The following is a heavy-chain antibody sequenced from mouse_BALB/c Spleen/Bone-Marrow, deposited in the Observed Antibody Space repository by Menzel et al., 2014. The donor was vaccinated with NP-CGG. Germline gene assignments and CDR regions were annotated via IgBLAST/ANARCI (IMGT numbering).Heavy chain of an antibody. CDR3: TRKVYYGNPLDY. V-gene: IGHV1-5*01. J-gene: IGHJ2*01. Sequence: EVQLQQSGTVLARPGASVKMSCKASGYSFTSYWMHWVKQRPGQGLEWIGAIYPGNSDTSYNQKFKGKAKLTAVTSATTAYMEHSSLTNEDSAVYFCTRKVYYGNPLDYWGQGTTLTVSS. CDR2: IYPGNSDT. D-gene: IGHD2-1*01. CDR1: GYSFTSYW.